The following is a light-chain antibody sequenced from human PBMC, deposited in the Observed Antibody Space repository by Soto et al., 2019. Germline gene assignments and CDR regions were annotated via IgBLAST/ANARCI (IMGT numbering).Light chain of an antibody. V-gene: IGKV1-33*01. CDR3: QQYEKLPIT. CDR2: DSS. Sequence: DIHLTQSPSSLSVSVGDRVAITCRASHDIGTYLNWYHQKPGKAPKLLIYDSSDLESGVPSRFSGSGSGTDFILTISSLQPEDIATYYCQQYEKLPITFGPGTRLDI. CDR1: HDIGTY. J-gene: IGKJ5*01.